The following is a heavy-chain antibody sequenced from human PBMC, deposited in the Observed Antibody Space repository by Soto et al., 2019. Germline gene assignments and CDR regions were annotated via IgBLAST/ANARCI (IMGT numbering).Heavy chain of an antibody. V-gene: IGHV4-39*01. Sequence: SETLSLTCTVSGGSISSSSYYWGWIRQPPGKGLEWIGSIYYSGSTYYNPSLKSRVTISVDKSKNQFSLKLSSVTAADTAVYYCARLAGLATISYYFDYWGQGTLVTVSS. CDR2: IYYSGST. CDR3: ARLAGLATISYYFDY. CDR1: GGSISSSSYY. J-gene: IGHJ4*02. D-gene: IGHD3-9*01.